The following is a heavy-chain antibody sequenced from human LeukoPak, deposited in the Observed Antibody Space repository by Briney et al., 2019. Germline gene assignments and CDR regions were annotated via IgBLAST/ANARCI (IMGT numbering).Heavy chain of an antibody. CDR3: AREGEGAAAGSFDY. CDR1: GFTFSTNA. V-gene: IGHV3-30*04. CDR2: ISYDGSNK. J-gene: IGHJ4*02. D-gene: IGHD6-13*01. Sequence: GGSLRLSCLTSGFTFSTNAMSWVRQAPGKGLEWVAVISYDGSNKYYADSVKGRFTISRDNSKNTLYLQMNSLRAEDTAVYYCAREGEGAAAGSFDYWGQGTLVTVSS.